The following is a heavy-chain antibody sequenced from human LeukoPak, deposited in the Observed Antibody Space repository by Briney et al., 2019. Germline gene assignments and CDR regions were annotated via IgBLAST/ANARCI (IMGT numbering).Heavy chain of an antibody. CDR1: RFTFSSYA. CDR2: ISGSGGST. D-gene: IGHD2-21*02. J-gene: IGHJ6*04. CDR3: AKGQTARYYYYGMDV. Sequence: GGSLRLSCAASRFTFSSYAMSWVRQAPGKGLEWVSAISGSGGSTYYADSVKGRFTISRDNSKNTLYLQMNSLRAEDTAVYYCAKGQTARYYYYGMDVWGKGTTVTVSS. V-gene: IGHV3-23*01.